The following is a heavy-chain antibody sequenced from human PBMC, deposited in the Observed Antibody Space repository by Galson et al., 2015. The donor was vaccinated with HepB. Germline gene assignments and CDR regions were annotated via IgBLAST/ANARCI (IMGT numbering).Heavy chain of an antibody. CDR2: IWYDGSNK. J-gene: IGHJ4*01. V-gene: IGHV3-33*01. D-gene: IGHD3-16*01. Sequence: SLRLSCAASGFTFSSYGMHWVRQAPGKGLEWVAVIWYDGSNKYYADSVKGRFTISRDNSKNTLYLQMNSLRAEDTAVYYCARGVRVMAYFDYSGHGSLVTVSS. CDR3: ARGVRVMAYFDY. CDR1: GFTFSSYG.